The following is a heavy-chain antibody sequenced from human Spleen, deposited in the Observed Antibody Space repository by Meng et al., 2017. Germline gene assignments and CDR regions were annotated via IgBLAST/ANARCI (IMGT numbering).Heavy chain of an antibody. Sequence: QVHLQEAGPVLVKPSQTLSLTCTDSGCSISRGDYFWSWIRQPPGKGPEWIGYTYYSGNTYYNPSLKSRVAMSVDTSKNQFYLRLSSVTAADTAVYYCARGGGFDYWGQGTLVTVSS. V-gene: IGHV4-30-4*01. CDR2: TYYSGNT. CDR3: ARGGGFDY. J-gene: IGHJ4*02. D-gene: IGHD3-16*01. CDR1: GCSISRGDYF.